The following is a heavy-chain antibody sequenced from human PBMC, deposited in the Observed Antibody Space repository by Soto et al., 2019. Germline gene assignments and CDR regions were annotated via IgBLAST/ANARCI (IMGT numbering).Heavy chain of an antibody. D-gene: IGHD3-3*01. CDR2: ISSSGFDT. J-gene: IGHJ5*02. CDR3: ARDLDDFWSGSRGNWFDP. V-gene: IGHV3-11*01. CDR1: GFTFSRYD. Sequence: RXLACAASGFTFSRYDMSWIRQAPVKGMEWVSHISSSGFDTYYAESVKGRFTISRDNAKNSLYLRMKSLRAEDTAVYYCARDLDDFWSGSRGNWFDPSGQGTQVTVSS.